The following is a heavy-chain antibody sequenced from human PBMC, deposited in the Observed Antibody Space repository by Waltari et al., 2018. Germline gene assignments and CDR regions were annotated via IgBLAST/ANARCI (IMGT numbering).Heavy chain of an antibody. D-gene: IGHD1-1*01. CDR2: MSYSGNT. CDR3: ATYLGDSIGTAAFDV. V-gene: IGHV4-39*01. Sequence: WVWIRQPPGQGLEWIGTMSYSGNTYSSPSLNSRVTISRDTSKNQLSLKLASMTAADTAVYYCATYLGDSIGTAAFDVWGQGTMVTVSS. J-gene: IGHJ3*01.